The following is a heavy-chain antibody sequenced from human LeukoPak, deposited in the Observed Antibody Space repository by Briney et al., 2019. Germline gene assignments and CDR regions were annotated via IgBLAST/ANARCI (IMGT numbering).Heavy chain of an antibody. CDR1: GFTFSNYY. J-gene: IGHJ4*02. Sequence: GGSLRLSCEASGFTFSNYYMSWVRQAPGKGLEWMANIKQDGSEKYYVDSVKGRFTISRDNAKKSLYLQMNSLRAEDTALYYCAKGYTAGYFDYWGQGTLVTVSS. CDR2: IKQDGSEK. CDR3: AKGYTAGYFDY. D-gene: IGHD3-9*01. V-gene: IGHV3-7*03.